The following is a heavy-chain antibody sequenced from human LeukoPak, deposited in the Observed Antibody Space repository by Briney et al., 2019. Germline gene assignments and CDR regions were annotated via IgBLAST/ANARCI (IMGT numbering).Heavy chain of an antibody. CDR3: ARGGGSYLNYYYYYMDV. D-gene: IGHD1-26*01. V-gene: IGHV3-30*01. CDR2: ISYDGSNK. CDR1: GFTFSSYA. Sequence: GGSLRLSCAASGFTFSSYAMHWDRQAPGKGLEWVAVISYDGSNKYYADSVKSRFTISRDNSKNTLYLQMNSLRAEDTAVYYCARGGGSYLNYYYYYMDVWGKGTTVTVSS. J-gene: IGHJ6*03.